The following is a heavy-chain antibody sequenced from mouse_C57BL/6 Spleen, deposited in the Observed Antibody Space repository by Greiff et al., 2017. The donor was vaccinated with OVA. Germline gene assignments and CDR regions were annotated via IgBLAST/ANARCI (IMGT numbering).Heavy chain of an antibody. D-gene: IGHD1-1*01. Sequence: QVQLQQPGAELVQPGASVKLSCKASGYTFTSYWMHWVKQRPGQGLAWIGMLHPNSGSTNYNEKFKSKATLTVDKSSSTAYMQLSSLTSEDSAVYYCAPFITTVPFAYWGQGTLVTVSA. CDR2: LHPNSGST. CDR3: APFITTVPFAY. V-gene: IGHV1-64*01. CDR1: GYTFTSYW. J-gene: IGHJ3*01.